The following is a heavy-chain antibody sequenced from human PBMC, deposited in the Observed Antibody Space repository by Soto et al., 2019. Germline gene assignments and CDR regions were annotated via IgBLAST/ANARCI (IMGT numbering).Heavy chain of an antibody. CDR1: GFTFSSYG. D-gene: IGHD3-22*01. J-gene: IGHJ6*02. V-gene: IGHV3-33*01. Sequence: QVQLVESGGGVVQPGRSLRLSCAASGFTFSSYGMHWVRQAPGKGLEWVAVIWYDGSNKYYADSVKGRFTISRDNSKNTLYLQMNSLRAEDTAVYYCARGSLPMIVAHYYYYGMDVWGQGTTVTVSS. CDR3: ARGSLPMIVAHYYYYGMDV. CDR2: IWYDGSNK.